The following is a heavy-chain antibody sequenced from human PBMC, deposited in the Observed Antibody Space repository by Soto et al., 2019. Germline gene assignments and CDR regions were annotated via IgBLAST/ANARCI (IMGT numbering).Heavy chain of an antibody. CDR2: MNPNSGNT. Sequence: ASVKVSCKSSGYTFTCYDINWVRQATGQGLEWMGWMNPNSGNTGYAQKFQGRVTMTRNTSISTAYMELSSLRSEDTAVYYCARVSPYSSSWYEDYWGQGTLVTV. J-gene: IGHJ4*02. CDR1: GYTFTCYD. D-gene: IGHD6-13*01. CDR3: ARVSPYSSSWYEDY. V-gene: IGHV1-8*01.